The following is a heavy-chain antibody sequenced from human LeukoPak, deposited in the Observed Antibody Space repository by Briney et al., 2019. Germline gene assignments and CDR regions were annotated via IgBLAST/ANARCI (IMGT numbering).Heavy chain of an antibody. CDR2: ISSSSSYT. CDR3: ARDLITMVRGAFDI. Sequence: PGGSLRLSCAASGFTFSDYYMSWIRQAPGKGLEWVSYISSSSSYTNYADSVKDRFTISRDNAKNSLYLQMNSLRAEDTAVYYCARDLITMVRGAFDIWGQGTMVTVSS. CDR1: GFTFSDYY. J-gene: IGHJ3*02. V-gene: IGHV3-11*06. D-gene: IGHD3-10*01.